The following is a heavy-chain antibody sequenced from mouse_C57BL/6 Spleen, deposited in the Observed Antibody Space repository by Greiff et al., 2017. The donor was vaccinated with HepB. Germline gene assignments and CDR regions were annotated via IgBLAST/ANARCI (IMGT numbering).Heavy chain of an antibody. CDR1: GFTFSNYW. V-gene: IGHV6-3*01. D-gene: IGHD1-1*01. CDR3: TASSYVFDY. Sequence: VQLKESGGGLVQPGGSMKLSCVASGFTFSNYWMNWVRQSPEKGLEWVAQIRLKSDNYATHYAESVKGRFTISRDDSKSSVYLQMNNLRAEDTGIYYCTASSYVFDYWGQGTTLTVSS. J-gene: IGHJ2*01. CDR2: IRLKSDNYAT.